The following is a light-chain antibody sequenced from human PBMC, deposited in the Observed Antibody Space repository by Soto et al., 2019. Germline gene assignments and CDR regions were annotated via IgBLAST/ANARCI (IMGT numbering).Light chain of an antibody. J-gene: IGKJ4*01. CDR3: QQYNSHS. CDR2: DAS. CDR1: QNIFTW. V-gene: IGKV1-5*01. Sequence: DIQMTQSPSTLSASVGDTVTITCLASQNIFTWLAWYQHKPGKAPKLLMYDASILESGVPSRFSGSGSGTEFTLTISSLQSDDFATYYCQQYNSHSFGGGTKVDIK.